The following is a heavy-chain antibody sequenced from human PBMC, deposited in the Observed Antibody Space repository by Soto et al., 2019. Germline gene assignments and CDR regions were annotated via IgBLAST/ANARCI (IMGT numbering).Heavy chain of an antibody. CDR3: ARGEILWFGELLRPHYYYYYMDV. V-gene: IGHV4-34*01. CDR1: GGSFSGYY. CDR2: NNHSGST. J-gene: IGHJ6*03. Sequence: SETLSLTCAVYGGSFSGYYWSWIRQPPGKGLEWIGENNHSGSTNYNPSLKSRVTISVDTSKNQFSLKLSSVTAADTAVYYCARGEILWFGELLRPHYYYYYMDVWGKGTTVTVSS. D-gene: IGHD3-10*01.